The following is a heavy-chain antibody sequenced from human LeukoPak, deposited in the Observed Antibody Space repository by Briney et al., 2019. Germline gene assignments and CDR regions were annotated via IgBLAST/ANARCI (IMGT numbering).Heavy chain of an antibody. CDR1: GGSISSSSYY. J-gene: IGHJ6*03. V-gene: IGHV4-39*07. CDR2: IYYSGST. CDR3: ARCRHTQTQTNVDTAMVGPTNYYMDV. Sequence: ETLSLTCTVSGGSISSSSYYWGWIRQPPGKGLEWIGSIYYSGSTYYNPSLKSRVTISVDTSKNQFSLKLSSVTAADTAVYYCARCRHTQTQTNVDTAMVGPTNYYMDVWGKGTTVTVSS. D-gene: IGHD5-18*01.